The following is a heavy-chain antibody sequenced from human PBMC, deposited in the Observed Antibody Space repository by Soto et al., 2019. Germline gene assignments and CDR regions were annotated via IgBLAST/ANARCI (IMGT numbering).Heavy chain of an antibody. CDR2: ISPYNSNT. CDR3: ARDLGPYSSPFDN. Sequence: GASVKVSCKASGGTFSSYTISWVRQAPGQGLEWMGWISPYNSNTNYAQKFQGRVIMTTDTSTSTAYMELSSLRSDDTAVYYCARDLGPYSSPFDNWGQGTLVTVSS. D-gene: IGHD6-13*01. CDR1: GGTFSSYT. J-gene: IGHJ4*02. V-gene: IGHV1-18*01.